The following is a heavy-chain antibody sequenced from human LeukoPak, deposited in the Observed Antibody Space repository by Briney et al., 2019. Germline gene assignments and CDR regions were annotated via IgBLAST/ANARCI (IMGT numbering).Heavy chain of an antibody. CDR2: IYYSGST. D-gene: IGHD3-22*01. V-gene: IGHV4-61*08. CDR3: ARGGEYYYDSSGYFF. CDR1: GGSISSGDYY. Sequence: PSQTLSLTCTVSGGSISSGDYYWSWIRQPPGKGLEWIGYIYYSGSTNYNPSLKSRVTISVDTSKNQFSLKLSSVTAADTAVYYCARGGEYYYDSSGYFFWGQGTLVTVSS. J-gene: IGHJ4*02.